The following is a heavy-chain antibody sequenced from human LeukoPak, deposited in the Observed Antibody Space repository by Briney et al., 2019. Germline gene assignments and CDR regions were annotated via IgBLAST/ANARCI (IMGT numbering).Heavy chain of an antibody. Sequence: SETLSLTCTVSGGFIRSSSYYWRWIRQPPGKGLEWIGSIYYSGSTYYNASLKSRGTISVDTSKNQFSLRLNSVTAEDTSVYFCPSQVVAVAGTGYFVYWCQGTLVTVSS. J-gene: IGHJ4*02. CDR1: GGFIRSSSYY. CDR3: PSQVVAVAGTGYFVY. CDR2: IYYSGST. V-gene: IGHV4-39*01. D-gene: IGHD6-19*01.